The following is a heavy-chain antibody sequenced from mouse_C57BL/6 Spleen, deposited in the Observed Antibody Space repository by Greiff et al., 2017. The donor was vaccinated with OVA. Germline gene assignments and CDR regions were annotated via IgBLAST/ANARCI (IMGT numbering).Heavy chain of an antibody. CDR2: IYPGSGST. J-gene: IGHJ2*01. CDR3: ARWDYYGSSFDY. Sequence: QVQLQQPGAELVKPGASVKMSCKASGYTLTSYWITWVKQRPGQGLEWIGDIYPGSGSTNYNEKFKSKATLTVDTSSSTAYMQLSSLTSEDSAVYYCARWDYYGSSFDYWGQGTTLTVSS. V-gene: IGHV1-55*01. CDR1: GYTLTSYW. D-gene: IGHD1-1*01.